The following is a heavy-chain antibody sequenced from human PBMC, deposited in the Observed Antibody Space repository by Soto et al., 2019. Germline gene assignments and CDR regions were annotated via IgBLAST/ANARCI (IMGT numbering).Heavy chain of an antibody. D-gene: IGHD5-12*01. Sequence: EVQLVESGGGLVQPGGSLRLSCAGSGFTFSTYWMTWVRQAPGKGLEWVANIKEDGSERYYVDSVKGRFTISRDNAKNSLYLQMNSLRAEDPAVYYCVGGNGFDYWGQGTLVTVSS. CDR3: VGGNGFDY. V-gene: IGHV3-7*01. CDR1: GFTFSTYW. CDR2: IKEDGSER. J-gene: IGHJ4*02.